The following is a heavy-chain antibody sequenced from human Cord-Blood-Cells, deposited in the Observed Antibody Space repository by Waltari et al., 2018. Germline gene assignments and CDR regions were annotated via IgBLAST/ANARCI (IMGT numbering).Heavy chain of an antibody. V-gene: IGHV4-34*01. CDR1: GGSFRGYY. CDR3: ARGDDNFLTGFWY. J-gene: IGHJ4*02. Sequence: QVQLQQWGAGLLKPSETLSLTCAVYGGSFRGYYWSWIRQPPGKGLEWIGEINHSGSTNYNPSLKSRVTISVDTSKNQFSLKLSSVTAADTAVYYCARGDDNFLTGFWYWGQGTLVTVSS. D-gene: IGHD3-9*01. CDR2: INHSGST.